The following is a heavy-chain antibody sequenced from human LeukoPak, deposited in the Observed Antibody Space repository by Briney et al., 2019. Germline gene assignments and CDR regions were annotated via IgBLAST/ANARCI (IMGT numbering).Heavy chain of an antibody. J-gene: IGHJ5*02. CDR1: GDSISSSNSY. Sequence: SETLSLTCTVSGDSISSSNSYWGWIRQPPGKGLEWIGSIYYSGNTYYNASLKSRVTISVDTSKNQFSLKLTSVTAADTAVYYCARDHGPNWNYVRFDPWGQGTLVTVSS. V-gene: IGHV4-39*02. CDR2: IYYSGNT. D-gene: IGHD1-7*01. CDR3: ARDHGPNWNYVRFDP.